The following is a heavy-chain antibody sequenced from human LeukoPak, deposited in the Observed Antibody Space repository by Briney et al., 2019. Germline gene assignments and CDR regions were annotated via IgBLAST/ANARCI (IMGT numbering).Heavy chain of an antibody. CDR2: IIPILGTA. V-gene: IGHV1-69*01. CDR3: ARGIVVVVAATQDYYYGMDV. J-gene: IGHJ6*04. CDR1: GGTFSSYA. D-gene: IGHD2-15*01. Sequence: GSSVKVSCKASGGTFSSYAISWVRQAPGQGLEWMGGIIPILGTANYAQKFQGRVTITADESTSTAYMELSSLRSEDTAVYYCARGIVVVVAATQDYYYGMDVWGKGTTVTVSS.